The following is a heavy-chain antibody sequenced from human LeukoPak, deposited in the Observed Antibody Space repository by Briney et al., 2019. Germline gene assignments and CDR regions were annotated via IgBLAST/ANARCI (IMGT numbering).Heavy chain of an antibody. Sequence: PGGSLRLSCAASGFTFSSYNMNWVRQAPGKGLVWVSRINTDGSTINYADSVKGRFTISRDNAKNTLYLQMNSLRAEDTAVYYCARAGSYRFDYWGQGTLVTVSS. D-gene: IGHD1-26*01. CDR3: ARAGSYRFDY. CDR2: INTDGSTI. J-gene: IGHJ4*02. CDR1: GFTFSSYN. V-gene: IGHV3-74*01.